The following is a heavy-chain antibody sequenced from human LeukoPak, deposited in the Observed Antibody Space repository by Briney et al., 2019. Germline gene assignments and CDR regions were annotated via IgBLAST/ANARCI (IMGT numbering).Heavy chain of an antibody. CDR3: ARHLSPFGFDY. J-gene: IGHJ4*02. CDR1: GGSISSGGYS. D-gene: IGHD3-10*01. V-gene: IGHV4-30-2*01. CDR2: IYHSGST. Sequence: PSQTLSLTCAVSGGSISSGGYSWSWIRQPPGKGLEWIGYIYHSGSTYYNPSLKSRVTISVDRSKNQFSLKLSSVTAADTAVYYCARHLSPFGFDYWGQGTLVTVSS.